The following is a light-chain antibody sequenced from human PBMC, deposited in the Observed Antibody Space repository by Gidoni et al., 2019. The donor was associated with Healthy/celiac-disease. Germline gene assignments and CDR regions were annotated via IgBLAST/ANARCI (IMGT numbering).Light chain of an antibody. V-gene: IGKV3-20*01. CDR1: QSVSSSY. Sequence: EIELTQSPATLSLSPGERATLTCRASQSVSSSYLAWYQQQTGEPPRLLIYGTASRATGSPDRMSGGGCGTEVTITISRMEHEDVSVYYCQQYGNTPGWTFGQGTKVEIK. CDR3: QQYGNTPGWT. CDR2: GTA. J-gene: IGKJ1*01.